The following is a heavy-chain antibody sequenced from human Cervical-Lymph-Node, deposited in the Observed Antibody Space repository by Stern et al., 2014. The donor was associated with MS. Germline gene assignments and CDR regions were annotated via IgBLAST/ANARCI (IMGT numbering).Heavy chain of an antibody. Sequence: QITLKESGPTLVKPTQTVTLTCTLSGFSVTTAGVGVGWIRQPPGKALEWLALIYWDDDKLYSPSLKNRLTLTSDTSKNQVVLTMTNVDPVDTATYYCAHSRVKYCRGGTCYSSLFDYWGQGTLVTVSS. CDR1: GFSVTTAGVG. J-gene: IGHJ4*02. V-gene: IGHV2-5*02. CDR2: IYWDDDK. CDR3: AHSRVKYCRGGTCYSSLFDY. D-gene: IGHD2-15*01.